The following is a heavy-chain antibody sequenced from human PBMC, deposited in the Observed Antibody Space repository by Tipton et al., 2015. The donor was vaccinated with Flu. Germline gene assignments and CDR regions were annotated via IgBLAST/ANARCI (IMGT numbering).Heavy chain of an antibody. CDR2: ISSSSSYI. Sequence: SLRLSCAASGFTFSSYSMNWVRQAPGKGLEWVSSISSSSSYIYYADSVKGRFTISRDNAKNSLYLQMNSLRAEDTAVYYCARDLVAVAGTERGYWGQGTLVTVSS. CDR1: GFTFSSYS. CDR3: ARDLVAVAGTERGY. V-gene: IGHV3-21*01. J-gene: IGHJ4*01. D-gene: IGHD6-19*01.